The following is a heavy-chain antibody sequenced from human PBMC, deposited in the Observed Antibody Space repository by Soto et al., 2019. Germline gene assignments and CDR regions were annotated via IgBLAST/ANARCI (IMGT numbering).Heavy chain of an antibody. Sequence: QVQLQESGPGLVKPSQTLSLTCTVSGGSISSGGYYWSWIRQHPGKGLEWIGYIYYSENTHYNPSLKSRVSMSEDTSKNQFSLKLNSVTAADTAVYYCARGGSKDLGFDSWGQGTLVTVSS. CDR2: IYYSENT. V-gene: IGHV4-31*03. CDR1: GGSISSGGYY. J-gene: IGHJ4*02. CDR3: ARGGSKDLGFDS. D-gene: IGHD2-15*01.